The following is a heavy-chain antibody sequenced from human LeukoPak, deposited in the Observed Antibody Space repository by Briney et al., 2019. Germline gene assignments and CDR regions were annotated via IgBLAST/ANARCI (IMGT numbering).Heavy chain of an antibody. V-gene: IGHV1-8*01. Sequence: GASVKVSCKASGYTFTSYDINWVRQATGQGLEWMGWMNPNSGNTGYAQKFQGRVTMTRNTFISTAYMELSSLRSEDTAVYYCASRRVGSSSPRSFDYWGQGTLVTVSS. CDR1: GYTFTSYD. CDR3: ASRRVGSSSPRSFDY. J-gene: IGHJ4*02. D-gene: IGHD6-13*01. CDR2: MNPNSGNT.